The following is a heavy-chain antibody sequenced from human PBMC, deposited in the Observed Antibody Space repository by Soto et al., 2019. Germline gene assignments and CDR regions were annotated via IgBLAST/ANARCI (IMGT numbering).Heavy chain of an antibody. CDR3: TTSATGDYYYYAMDV. J-gene: IGHJ6*02. D-gene: IGHD7-27*01. Sequence: GESLKISCKGSGYRLTNYWIGWVRQMPGKGLEWMGIIYPGDSDTRYSPSFQGQVTISADKSISTAYLQWSSLKASDTAMYYCTTSATGDYYYYAMDVWGQGTTVTRLL. CDR2: IYPGDSDT. CDR1: GYRLTNYW. V-gene: IGHV5-51*01.